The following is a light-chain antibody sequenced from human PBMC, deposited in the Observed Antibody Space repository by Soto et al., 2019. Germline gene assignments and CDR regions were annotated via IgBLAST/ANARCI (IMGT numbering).Light chain of an antibody. CDR2: DAS. Sequence: DIQMTQSPSTLSASVGDRVTITCRASQSISTWLAWYQQKPGKAHKLLIYDASTLETGVPSRFSGSGSGTEFTLTISSLQPDDSATYFCQQYNSYSWTFGQGTKVEIK. V-gene: IGKV1-5*01. CDR1: QSISTW. CDR3: QQYNSYSWT. J-gene: IGKJ1*01.